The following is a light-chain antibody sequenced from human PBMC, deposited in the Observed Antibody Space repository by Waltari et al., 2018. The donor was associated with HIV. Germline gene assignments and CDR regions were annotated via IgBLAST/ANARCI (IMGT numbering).Light chain of an antibody. J-gene: IGKJ4*01. CDR1: QSVSSSY. CDR3: QQYGSSPLT. V-gene: IGKV3-20*01. CDR2: GAS. Sequence: EIVLTQSPGTLSLSPGERATLSCRASQSVSSSYLAWYQQKPGQAPRLLIYGASSRATGIPDRFSGSGSGTDFTLTFSRLEPEDFAVYYCQQYGSSPLTFGGGTKVEIK.